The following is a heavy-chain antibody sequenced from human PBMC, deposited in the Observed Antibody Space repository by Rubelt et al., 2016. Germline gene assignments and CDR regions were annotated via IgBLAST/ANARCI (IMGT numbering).Heavy chain of an antibody. CDR2: IYYSGST. CDR3: ARQGGSSGWYPFDY. V-gene: IGHV4-39*01. Sequence: QLQLQESGPGLVKPSETLSLTCTVSGGSISSSSYYWGWIRQPPGKGLEWIGSIYYSGSTYYNPSLESRVTISVDTSKNQFPLKLSSGPAADTAVYYCARQGGSSGWYPFDYWGQGTLVTVSS. J-gene: IGHJ4*02. D-gene: IGHD6-19*01. CDR1: GGSISSSSYY.